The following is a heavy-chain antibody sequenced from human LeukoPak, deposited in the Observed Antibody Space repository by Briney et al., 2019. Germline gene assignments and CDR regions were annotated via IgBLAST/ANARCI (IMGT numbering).Heavy chain of an antibody. CDR2: ISAYNGNT. D-gene: IGHD6-19*01. Sequence: ASVMVSCKASGYTFTSYGISWVRQAPGQGLEWMGWISAYNGNTNYAQKLQGRVTMTTDTSTSTAYMELRSLRSDDTAVYYCARVDSSGWYSALYYFDYWGQGTLVTVSS. CDR1: GYTFTSYG. CDR3: ARVDSSGWYSALYYFDY. J-gene: IGHJ4*02. V-gene: IGHV1-18*01.